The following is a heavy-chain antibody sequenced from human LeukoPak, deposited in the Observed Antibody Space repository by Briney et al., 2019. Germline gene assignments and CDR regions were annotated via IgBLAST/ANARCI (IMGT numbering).Heavy chain of an antibody. CDR3: AKEDKPGY. D-gene: IGHD1-14*01. CDR1: GFTFSSYG. CDR2: IRYDESNK. Sequence: GGSLRLSCVMSGFTFSSYGMHWVRQAPGKGLEWVAFIRYDESNKYYADSVKGRFTISRDNSKNTLYLQMNSLRAEDTAVYYCAKEDKPGYWGQGTLITVSS. J-gene: IGHJ4*02. V-gene: IGHV3-30*02.